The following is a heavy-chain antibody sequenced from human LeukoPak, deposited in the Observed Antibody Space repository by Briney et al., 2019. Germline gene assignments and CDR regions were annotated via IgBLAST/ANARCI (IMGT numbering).Heavy chain of an antibody. V-gene: IGHV1-8*02. CDR1: GGTFSSYA. CDR2: MNPNSGNT. J-gene: IGHJ5*02. D-gene: IGHD4-23*01. CDR3: ARGGGSSGWFDP. Sequence: ASVKVSXKASGGTFSSYAISWVRQATGQGLEWMGWMNPNSGNTGYAQKFQGRVTMTRNTSISTAYMELSSLRSEDTAVYYCARGGGSSGWFDPWGQGTLVTVSS.